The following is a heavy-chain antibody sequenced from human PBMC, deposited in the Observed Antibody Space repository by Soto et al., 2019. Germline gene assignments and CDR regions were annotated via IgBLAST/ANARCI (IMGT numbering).Heavy chain of an antibody. D-gene: IGHD3-10*01. CDR1: GGTFSSYA. CDR3: ARSITMVRGVPKGFDY. J-gene: IGHJ4*02. CDR2: IIPIFGTA. V-gene: IGHV1-69*01. Sequence: QVQLVQSGAEVKKPGSSVKVSCKASGGTFSSYAISWVRQAPGQGLEWMGGIIPIFGTANYAQKFQGRVTITEDESTSTAYMELSSLRSEDTGVYYCARSITMVRGVPKGFDYWGQGTLVTVSS.